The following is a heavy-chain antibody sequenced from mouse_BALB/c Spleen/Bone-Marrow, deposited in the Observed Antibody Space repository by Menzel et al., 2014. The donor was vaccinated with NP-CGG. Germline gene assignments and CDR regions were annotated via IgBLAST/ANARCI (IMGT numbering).Heavy chain of an antibody. CDR1: GYTFTGYW. Sequence: QVQLQQPGAELVKPGASVKLSCKASGYTFTGYWMHWVKQRPGQGLEWIGEINPSNGRTNYNEKFKSMATLTVDKSSSTAYAHLRSLTSEDSAVLFCERLIYGSSYIGDFWGQGTSVTVSS. J-gene: IGHJ4*01. D-gene: IGHD1-1*01. CDR2: INPSNGRT. V-gene: IGHV1S81*02. CDR3: ERLIYGSSYIGDF.